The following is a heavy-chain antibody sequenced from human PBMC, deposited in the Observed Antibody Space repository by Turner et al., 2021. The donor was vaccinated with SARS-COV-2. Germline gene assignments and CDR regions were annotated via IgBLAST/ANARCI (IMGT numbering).Heavy chain of an antibody. Sequence: QVQLVESGGGVVQPGRSLRLSSAASGLLFSSYGMHWVRQAPGKGLEWVAVIWYDGSNKYYADSVKGRFTISRDNSKNTLYLQMNSLRAEDTAVYYCARDKGEGSSGWLIPSGSYYFDYWGQGTLVTVSS. V-gene: IGHV3-33*01. D-gene: IGHD6-19*01. CDR1: GLLFSSYG. CDR3: ARDKGEGSSGWLIPSGSYYFDY. J-gene: IGHJ4*02. CDR2: IWYDGSNK.